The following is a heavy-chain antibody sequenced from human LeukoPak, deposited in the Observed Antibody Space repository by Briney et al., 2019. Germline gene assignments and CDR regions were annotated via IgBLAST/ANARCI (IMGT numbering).Heavy chain of an antibody. CDR1: GGSIGSSIYY. V-gene: IGHV4-39*07. D-gene: IGHD3-22*01. Sequence: PSETLSLTCTVPGGSIGSSIYYWGWIRQPPEKGLEWIGSVYYSGRTYYNPSLKSRVTISVDTSKNQFSLKLTSVTAADTAFYYCARDSSGFYYARMLNYWGQGTLVTVSS. J-gene: IGHJ4*02. CDR2: VYYSGRT. CDR3: ARDSSGFYYARMLNY.